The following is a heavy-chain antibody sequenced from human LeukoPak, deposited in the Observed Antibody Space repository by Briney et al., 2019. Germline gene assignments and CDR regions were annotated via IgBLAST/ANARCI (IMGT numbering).Heavy chain of an antibody. CDR2: ITSSSSSI. D-gene: IGHD6-6*01. V-gene: IGHV3-48*02. CDR3: ARIVSSSSGDYFDY. CDR1: GFTFSSFS. Sequence: PGGSLRLSCAASGFTFSSFSMNWVRQAPGKGLEWVSYITSSSSSIYYADSVKGRFTISRDNAKNSLYLQMKSLRDEDTAVYYCARIVSSSSGDYFDYWGQGNLVTVSS. J-gene: IGHJ4*02.